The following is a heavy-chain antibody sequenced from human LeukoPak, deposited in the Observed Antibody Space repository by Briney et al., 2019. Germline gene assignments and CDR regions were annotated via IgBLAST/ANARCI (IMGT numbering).Heavy chain of an antibody. V-gene: IGHV3-48*01. CDR1: GFTFSSYG. CDR3: ARGSYYDSSGYPYFQH. CDR2: ISSSSSTI. J-gene: IGHJ1*01. Sequence: GGSLRLSCAASGFTFSSYGMHWVRQAPGKGLEWVSYISSSSSTIYYADSVKGRFTISRDNAKNSLYLQMNSLRAEDTAVYYCARGSYYDSSGYPYFQHWGQGTLVTVSS. D-gene: IGHD3-22*01.